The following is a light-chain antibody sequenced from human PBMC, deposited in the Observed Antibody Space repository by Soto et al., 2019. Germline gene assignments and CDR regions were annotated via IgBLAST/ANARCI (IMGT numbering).Light chain of an antibody. CDR2: WAS. Sequence: DIVMTQSPDSLAVSLGERATINCKSSQSVLSSSNNKNYLTWYQQKPGQPPKLLIYWASTRESGVPDRFSGSGSGTDFTLTISSLQAEDVAVYYCQQYYSAPLTFGGGTKVELK. CDR1: QSVLSSSNNKNY. CDR3: QQYYSAPLT. V-gene: IGKV4-1*01. J-gene: IGKJ4*01.